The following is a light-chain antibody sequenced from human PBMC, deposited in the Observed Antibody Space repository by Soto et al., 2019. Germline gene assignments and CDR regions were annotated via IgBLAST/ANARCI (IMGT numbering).Light chain of an antibody. CDR3: QQYDNDSLT. CDR1: QSVSSW. Sequence: DIQMTQSPSTLSASVGDRVIITCRASQSVSSWLAWYQQKPGKAPNLLIYKASILKSGVPSRFSGSGSGTEFTLTISSLQPDDFATYYCQQYDNDSLTFGQGTKVEIK. J-gene: IGKJ1*01. CDR2: KAS. V-gene: IGKV1-5*03.